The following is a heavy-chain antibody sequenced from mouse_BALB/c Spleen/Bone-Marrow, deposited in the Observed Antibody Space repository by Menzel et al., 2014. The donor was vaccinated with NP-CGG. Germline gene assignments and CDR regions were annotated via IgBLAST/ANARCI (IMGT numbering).Heavy chain of an antibody. CDR2: IYPGSGDT. V-gene: IGHV1-81*01. J-gene: IGHJ4*01. CDR3: ARSRVPYFALDY. CDR1: GFTFTDYV. Sequence: VQLQQSGPELVKPGASVKMSCTASGFTFTDYVINWVKQRTGQGLEWIGEIYPGSGDTYYNEKLKAKATPTADKSSNTVHMQLSSLTSEDSVVYFCARSRVPYFALDYWGQGTSVTVSS.